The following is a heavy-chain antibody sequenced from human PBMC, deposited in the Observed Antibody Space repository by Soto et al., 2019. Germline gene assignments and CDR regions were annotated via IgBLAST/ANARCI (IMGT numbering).Heavy chain of an antibody. CDR2: IYNGGSP. V-gene: IGHV4-59*01. D-gene: IGHD1-1*01. Sequence: QVQLRESGPGLVKPSETLSLTCSVSGGSMNSYYWSWIRQPPGKGLEWIVYIYNGGSPTYNPSLESRVSMSLDTSKNQLSLKLMSVTAADAAMYCCAKVWRRGWYCDLWGHGAPVTVSS. J-gene: IGHJ2*01. CDR3: AKVWRRGWYCDL. CDR1: GGSMNSYY.